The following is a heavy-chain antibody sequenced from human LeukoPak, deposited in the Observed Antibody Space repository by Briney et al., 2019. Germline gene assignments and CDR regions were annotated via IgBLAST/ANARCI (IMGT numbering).Heavy chain of an antibody. V-gene: IGHV6-1*01. CDR2: TYYRSKWYN. CDR3: ARENLFSGGSPFDP. CDR1: GDSVSSNSAA. Sequence: SQTLSLTFAISGDSVSSNSAAWNWVRQSPSRGLEWLGRTYYRSKWYNDYAVSVKSRITINPDTSNNQFSLQLNSVTPEDTAVYYCARENLFSGGSPFDPWGQGTLVTVSS. D-gene: IGHD3-10*01. J-gene: IGHJ5*02.